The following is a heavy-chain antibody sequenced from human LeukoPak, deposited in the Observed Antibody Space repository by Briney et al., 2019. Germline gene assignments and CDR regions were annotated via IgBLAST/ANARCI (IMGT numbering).Heavy chain of an antibody. Sequence: GGSLRLSCAASGFTFSDYAMSWVRQAPGKGLEWVSGISGTGGNTYYTDSVKGRFTISRDNSKNTVYLQMNSLRAEDTAVYYCARSGGRYSGYDYFDYWGQGTLVTVSS. V-gene: IGHV3-23*01. D-gene: IGHD5-12*01. CDR1: GFTFSDYA. J-gene: IGHJ4*02. CDR2: ISGTGGNT. CDR3: ARSGGRYSGYDYFDY.